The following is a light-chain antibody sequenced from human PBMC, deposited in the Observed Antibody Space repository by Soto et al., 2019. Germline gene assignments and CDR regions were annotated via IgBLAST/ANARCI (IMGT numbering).Light chain of an antibody. J-gene: IGKJ1*01. Sequence: EIVLTQSPGTLSLSPGERATLSCRASQSVSSDYLAWFQQKHGQAPRLLIFGASNRDTGIPDRFSGSGSGTDFTLTISRLEPEDFAMYYCQQYGSSPGTFGQGTKVEVK. V-gene: IGKV3-20*01. CDR3: QQYGSSPGT. CDR1: QSVSSDY. CDR2: GAS.